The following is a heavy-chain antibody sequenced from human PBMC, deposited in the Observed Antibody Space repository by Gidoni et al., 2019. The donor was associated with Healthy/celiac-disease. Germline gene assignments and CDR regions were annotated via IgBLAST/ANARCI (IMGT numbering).Heavy chain of an antibody. CDR2: ISSSGSTI. CDR1: GFTFRDYY. V-gene: IGHV3-11*01. D-gene: IGHD3-22*01. J-gene: IGHJ4*02. Sequence: QVQLVESGGGLVKPGGSLRLSCAASGFTFRDYYMSWIRPSPGKGLEWVSYISSSGSTIYYADSVKGRFTISRDNAKNSLYLQMNSLRAEDTAVYYCATHNYDSSGYYLYYFDYWGQGTLVTVSS. CDR3: ATHNYDSSGYYLYYFDY.